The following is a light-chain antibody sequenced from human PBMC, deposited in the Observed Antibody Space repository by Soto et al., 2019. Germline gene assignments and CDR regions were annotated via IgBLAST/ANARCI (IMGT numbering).Light chain of an antibody. CDR2: DAS. CDR1: QSVSSRH. J-gene: IGKJ2*01. V-gene: IGKV3-20*01. CDR3: QQYGNSPPHT. Sequence: EIVLTQSPGTLSLSPGDRATLSCRASQSVSSRHLAWYQQKPGQAPRLLIYDASSRATGIPDRFSGSGSGTDFFLTVSRLEPEEFAVYYCQQYGNSPPHTFGQGTKLEIK.